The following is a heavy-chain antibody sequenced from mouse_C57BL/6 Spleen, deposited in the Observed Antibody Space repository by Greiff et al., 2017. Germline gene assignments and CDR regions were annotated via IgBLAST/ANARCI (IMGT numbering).Heavy chain of an antibody. CDR1: GYTFTTYP. CDR3: ARTGAKGCYFDY. Sequence: VQLQQSGAELVKPGASVKMSCKASGYTFTTYPIEWMQQNHGKSLEWIGNFHPYNDDTKYNDKFKGKAILTVEKSSSTVYLELSRLTSDDSAVYCCARTGAKGCYFDYWGQGTTLTVSS. D-gene: IGHD4-1*01. J-gene: IGHJ2*01. CDR2: FHPYNDDT. V-gene: IGHV1-47*01.